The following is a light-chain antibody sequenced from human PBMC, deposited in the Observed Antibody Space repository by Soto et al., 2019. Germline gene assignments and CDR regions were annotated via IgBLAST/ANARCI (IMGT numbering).Light chain of an antibody. CDR2: KAR. Sequence: DIQMTQSPPTLSASVGDRVTITCRASQSLNDWLTWYQQKPGKAPKLLIYKARSLESGVPSRFSGSGSGTEFTLDICRLQPVDFASSVCQQYMDDNSWTFGQGTKVEI. V-gene: IGKV1-5*03. CDR1: QSLNDW. J-gene: IGKJ1*01. CDR3: QQYMDDNSWT.